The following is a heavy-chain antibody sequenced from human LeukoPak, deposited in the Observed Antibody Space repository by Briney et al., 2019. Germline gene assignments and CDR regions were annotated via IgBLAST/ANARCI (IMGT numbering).Heavy chain of an antibody. J-gene: IGHJ4*02. CDR2: IYYCGTT. Sequence: SETLSLTCTVSGGSVSSNTYYWAWIRQPPGKGLEWIGSIYYCGTTSYHPSLKSRVTISVDTSKNHLSLKLSSVTAADTAVYYCARLLRPDDYGSGSHFDYWGQGALVTVSS. D-gene: IGHD3-10*01. V-gene: IGHV4-39*02. CDR1: GGSVSSNTYY. CDR3: ARLLRPDDYGSGSHFDY.